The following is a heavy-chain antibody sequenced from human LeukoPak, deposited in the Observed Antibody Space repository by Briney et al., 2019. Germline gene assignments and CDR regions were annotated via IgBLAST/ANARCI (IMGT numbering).Heavy chain of an antibody. D-gene: IGHD6-19*01. CDR2: ISGSGGST. J-gene: IGHJ4*02. CDR1: GFSFSSYA. Sequence: GGSLRLSCAASGFSFSSYAMSWVRQAPGKGLEWVSGISGSGGSTYYADSVKGRFTISRDNSKNTLYLQMNSLRAEDTAVYYCAKDHKVGSGWYYFDYWGQGTLVTVSS. V-gene: IGHV3-23*01. CDR3: AKDHKVGSGWYYFDY.